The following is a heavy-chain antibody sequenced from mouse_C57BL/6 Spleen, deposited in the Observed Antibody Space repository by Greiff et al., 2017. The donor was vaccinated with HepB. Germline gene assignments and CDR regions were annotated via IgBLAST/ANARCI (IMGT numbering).Heavy chain of an antibody. J-gene: IGHJ1*03. Sequence: EVQLVESGGGLVKPGGSLKLSCAASGFTFSDYGMHWVRQAPEKGLEWVAYISSGSSTIYYADTVKGRFTISRDNAKNSLFLQMTSLRSEDTAMYYCAREIGGYFDVWGTGTTVTVSS. CDR2: ISSGSSTI. D-gene: IGHD2-14*01. V-gene: IGHV5-17*01. CDR3: AREIGGYFDV. CDR1: GFTFSDYG.